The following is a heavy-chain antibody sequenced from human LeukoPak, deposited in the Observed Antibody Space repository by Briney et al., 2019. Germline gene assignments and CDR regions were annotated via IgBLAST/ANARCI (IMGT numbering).Heavy chain of an antibody. Sequence: GGSLRLSCAASGFTFSSYAMSWVRQAPEKGLEWVSAISGSGGSTYYADSVKGRFTISRDNSKNTLYLQMNSLRAEDTAAYYCARDKTDILTGYQDYWGQGTLVTVSS. D-gene: IGHD3-9*01. CDR1: GFTFSSYA. CDR2: ISGSGGST. V-gene: IGHV3-23*01. CDR3: ARDKTDILTGYQDY. J-gene: IGHJ4*02.